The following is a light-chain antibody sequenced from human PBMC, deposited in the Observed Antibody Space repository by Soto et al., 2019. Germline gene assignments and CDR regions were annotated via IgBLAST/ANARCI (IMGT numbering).Light chain of an antibody. Sequence: QSVLTQPPSVSGAPGQRVTISCTGSTSNIGAVYDVHWYQQLPGTAPKLLIYGSSDRPSGVPDRFSGSKSGTSASLAITGLQAEDEADYYCQSYDSSLINYVFGTGTKVTVL. CDR3: QSYDSSLINYV. V-gene: IGLV1-40*01. CDR2: GSS. J-gene: IGLJ1*01. CDR1: TSNIGAVYD.